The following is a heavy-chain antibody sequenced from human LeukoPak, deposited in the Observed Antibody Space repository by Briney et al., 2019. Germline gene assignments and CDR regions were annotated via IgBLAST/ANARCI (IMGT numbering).Heavy chain of an antibody. V-gene: IGHV3-48*02. Sequence: GGSLRLSCAASGFTFSNYVVNWVRQAPGKGLEWVSYISTSISIIFYADSVKGRFTIPRDNAKNSLFLQMNSLRDEDTAVYYCARAGYCGGSCSWNLDYWGQGTLVTVSS. D-gene: IGHD2-21*01. CDR2: ISTSISII. CDR3: ARAGYCGGSCSWNLDY. CDR1: GFTFSNYV. J-gene: IGHJ4*02.